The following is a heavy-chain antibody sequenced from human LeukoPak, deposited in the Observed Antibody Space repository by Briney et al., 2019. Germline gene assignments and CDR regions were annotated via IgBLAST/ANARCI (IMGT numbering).Heavy chain of an antibody. CDR1: GYSISSGYY. CDR3: ARHEVGRARGPTSIVVVPAAPDY. J-gene: IGHJ4*02. CDR2: IYHSWST. D-gene: IGHD2-2*01. Sequence: PSETLSLTCAVSGYSISSGYYWGWIRQPPGKGLEWIGSIYHSWSTYYNPSLESRVTISVDTSKNQFSLNLSSVTAADTAVYYCARHEVGRARGPTSIVVVPAAPDYWGQGTLVTVSS. V-gene: IGHV4-38-2*01.